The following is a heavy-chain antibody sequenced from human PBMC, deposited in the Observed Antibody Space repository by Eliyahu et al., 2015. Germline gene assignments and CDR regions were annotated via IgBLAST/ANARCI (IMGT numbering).Heavy chain of an antibody. D-gene: IGHD1-26*01. Sequence: EVQLVESGGGLVQPGGSLXLSCAAXGFTFXNYAMYWVRQAPGKGLEYISTISGDGGSTYYGNSVKGRFTISRDNSKNTLYLQMGSLRTEDMAVYYCAMDQYSGRYAHPLTGSWGQGTLVTVSS. CDR2: ISGDGGST. J-gene: IGHJ5*02. V-gene: IGHV3-64*01. CDR1: GFTFXNYA. CDR3: AMDQYSGRYAHPLTGS.